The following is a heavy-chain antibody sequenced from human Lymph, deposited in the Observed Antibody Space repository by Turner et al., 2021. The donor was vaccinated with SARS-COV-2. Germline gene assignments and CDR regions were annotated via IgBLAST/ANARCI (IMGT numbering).Heavy chain of an antibody. D-gene: IGHD2-15*01. Sequence: EVQLVESGGGLVQPGGSLSFSWSYSGFTFSSYSMNWVRQAPVKGLECVSYISISSSTIYYADSVKVRFTISRDNAKNSLYLQMNSLRDEDTAVYYCARDRGGYGAYYYGMDVWGQGTTVTVSS. CDR2: ISISSSTI. CDR1: GFTFSSYS. CDR3: ARDRGGYGAYYYGMDV. J-gene: IGHJ6*02. V-gene: IGHV3-48*02.